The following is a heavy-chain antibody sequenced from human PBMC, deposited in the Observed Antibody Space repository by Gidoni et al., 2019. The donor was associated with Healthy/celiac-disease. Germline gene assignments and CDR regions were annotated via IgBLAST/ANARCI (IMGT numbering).Heavy chain of an antibody. CDR3: ARVNTIFGGVSWHQDY. CDR2: ISSSGSTI. D-gene: IGHD3-3*01. CDR1: GFTFSSYE. J-gene: IGHJ4*02. V-gene: IGHV3-48*03. Sequence: EVQLVESGGGLVQPGGSLRLSCAASGFTFSSYEMNWVRQAPGKGLEWVSYISSSGSTIYYADSVKGRFTISRDNAKNSLYLQMNSLRAEDTAVYYCARVNTIFGGVSWHQDYWGQGTLVTVSS.